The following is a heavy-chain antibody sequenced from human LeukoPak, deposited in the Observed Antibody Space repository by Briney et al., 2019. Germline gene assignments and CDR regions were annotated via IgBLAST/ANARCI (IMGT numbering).Heavy chain of an antibody. Sequence: PSETLSLTCAVYGGSSSGYYWSWIRQPPGKGLEWIGEINHSGSTNYNPSLKSRVTISVDTSKNQFSLKLSSVTAADTAVYYCARGKFLRQWGQGTLVTVSS. D-gene: IGHD2/OR15-2a*01. CDR2: INHSGST. V-gene: IGHV4-34*01. CDR3: ARGKFLRQ. CDR1: GGSSSGYY. J-gene: IGHJ4*02.